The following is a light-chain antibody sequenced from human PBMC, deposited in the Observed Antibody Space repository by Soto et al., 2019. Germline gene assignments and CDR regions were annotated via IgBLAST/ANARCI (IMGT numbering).Light chain of an antibody. J-gene: IGKJ1*01. V-gene: IGKV3-15*01. CDR1: QSVSSS. Sequence: EIVMTQSPATLSVSPGERATLSCRASQSVSSSLAWYQQEPGQAPRLLIYAASTRATGIPARFSGSGSGTDFTLTISSLQSEDFVVYYCQQYNTCPRTFGQGTKVEIK. CDR2: AAS. CDR3: QQYNTCPRT.